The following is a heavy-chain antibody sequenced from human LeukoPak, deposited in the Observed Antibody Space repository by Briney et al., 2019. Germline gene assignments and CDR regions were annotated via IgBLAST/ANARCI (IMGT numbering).Heavy chain of an antibody. CDR3: ARVGGTYEPFDY. D-gene: IGHD1-26*01. J-gene: IGHJ4*02. Sequence: PSETLSLTCAVSGDSLTSGYYWGWIRQPPGKGLEWIGNIYHSGSTYYNPSLQSRVTISVDTSKNQFSLKLSSVTAADTAFYYCARVGGTYEPFDYCGQGTLVTVSS. CDR2: IYHSGST. CDR1: GDSLTSGYY. V-gene: IGHV4-38-2*01.